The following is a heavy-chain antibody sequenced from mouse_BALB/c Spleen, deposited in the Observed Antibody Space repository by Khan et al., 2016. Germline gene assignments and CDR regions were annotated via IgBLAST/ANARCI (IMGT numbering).Heavy chain of an antibody. Sequence: EVQLQESGAELVKPGASVKLSCTASGFNIKGTYVHWVKQRPEQGLEWIGRIDPANGNDEYDPKFQGKATITADTSSNTAYLQRSSLTSEDTAVYDSASAGVVPHFDNWGQGTTLTVSS. CDR2: IDPANGND. J-gene: IGHJ2*01. D-gene: IGHD1-1*02. CDR1: GFNIKGTY. V-gene: IGHV14-3*02. CDR3: ASAGVVPHFDN.